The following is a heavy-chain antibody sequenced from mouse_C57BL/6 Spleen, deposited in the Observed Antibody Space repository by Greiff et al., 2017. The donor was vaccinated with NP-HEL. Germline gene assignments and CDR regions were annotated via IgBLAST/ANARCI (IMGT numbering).Heavy chain of an antibody. J-gene: IGHJ3*01. CDR3: ARESGTGAY. Sequence: EVQVVESGPGLVKPSQSLNFTCSVTGYSITSGYYWNWIRQFPGKKLEWMGYITYDGSNNYNPSLKNRISITRDTSKNQFFLKLNSVTTEDTATYYCARESGTGAYWGQGTLVTVSA. CDR1: GYSITSGYY. V-gene: IGHV3-6*01. D-gene: IGHD4-1*01. CDR2: ITYDGSN.